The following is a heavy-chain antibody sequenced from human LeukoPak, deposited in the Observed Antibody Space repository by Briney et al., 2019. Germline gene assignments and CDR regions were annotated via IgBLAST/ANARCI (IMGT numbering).Heavy chain of an antibody. D-gene: IGHD4-11*01. CDR1: GGTFSSYA. J-gene: IGHJ4*02. CDR2: IIPIFGTA. CDR3: ARATDYSRQSIGY. V-gene: IGHV1-69*13. Sequence: SVKVSCKASGGTFSSYAISWVRQAPGQGLEWMGGIIPIFGTANYAQKFQGRVAITADESTTTANMELSSLRFEDTAVYYCARATDYSRQSIGYWGQGTLVTVS.